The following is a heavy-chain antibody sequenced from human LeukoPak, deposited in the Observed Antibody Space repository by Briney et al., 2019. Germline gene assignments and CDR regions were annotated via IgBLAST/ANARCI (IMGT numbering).Heavy chain of an antibody. J-gene: IGHJ4*02. CDR2: IYYSGST. CDR3: ARDLRAVGFDY. CDR1: GGSISSGGYY. V-gene: IGHV4-31*03. D-gene: IGHD6-19*01. Sequence: PSETLSPTCTVSGGSISSGGYYWSWIRQHPGKGLEWIGYIYYSGSTYYNPSLKSRVTISVDTSKNQFSLKLSSVTAADTAVYYCARDLRAVGFDYWGQGTLVTVSS.